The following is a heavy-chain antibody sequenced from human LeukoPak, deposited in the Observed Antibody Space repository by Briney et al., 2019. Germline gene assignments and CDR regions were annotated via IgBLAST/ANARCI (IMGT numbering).Heavy chain of an antibody. CDR1: GFTFSSYG. Sequence: GGSLRLSCAASGFTFSSYGMHWVRQAPGKGLEWVAVISYDGSNKYYADSVKGRFTISRDNSKNTLYLQMNSLRAEDTAAYYCAKGDSSGWPHFDYWGQGTLVTVSS. D-gene: IGHD6-19*01. V-gene: IGHV3-30*18. J-gene: IGHJ4*02. CDR3: AKGDSSGWPHFDY. CDR2: ISYDGSNK.